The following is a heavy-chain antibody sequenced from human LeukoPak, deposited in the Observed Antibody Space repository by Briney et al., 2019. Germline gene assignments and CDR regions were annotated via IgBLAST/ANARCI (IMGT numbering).Heavy chain of an antibody. CDR2: ISAYNGNT. CDR1: GYTFTSYG. J-gene: IGHJ5*02. CDR3: ARCVMERLLRYFDWLSWGVSAFDP. Sequence: GASVKVSCKASGYTFTSYGISWVRQAPGQGLEWMGWISAYNGNTNYAQKLQGRVTMTTDTSTSTAYMELRSLRSDDTAVYYCARCVMERLLRYFDWLSWGVSAFDPWGQGTLVTVSS. D-gene: IGHD3-9*01. V-gene: IGHV1-18*01.